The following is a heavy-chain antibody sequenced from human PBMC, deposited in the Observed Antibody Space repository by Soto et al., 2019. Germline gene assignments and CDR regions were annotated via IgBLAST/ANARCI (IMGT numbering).Heavy chain of an antibody. J-gene: IGHJ3*01. CDR3: ARVTLDCGGDCNAFDF. CDR2: INPNSGGT. V-gene: IGHV1-2*02. Sequence: VASVKVSCKASGYTFTGYYMHWVRQAPGQGLEWMGWINPNSGGTNYAQKFQGRVTMTRDTSISTAYMELSSLRSEDTAVYYCARVTLDCGGDCNAFDFSGQGTMVTVSS. CDR1: GYTFTGYY. D-gene: IGHD2-21*02.